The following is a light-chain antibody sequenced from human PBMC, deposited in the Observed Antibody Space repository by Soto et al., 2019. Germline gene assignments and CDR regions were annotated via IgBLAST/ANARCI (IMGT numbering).Light chain of an antibody. Sequence: CTGTSSDVGGYNYVSWYQQHPGKAPKLIIYDVSNRPSGVSNRLSGSKSGNTASLTISGLQAEDEADYYCNSYTSKSTGVFGTGTKLTVL. CDR2: DVS. CDR1: SSDVGGYNY. CDR3: NSYTSKSTGV. J-gene: IGLJ1*01. V-gene: IGLV2-14*04.